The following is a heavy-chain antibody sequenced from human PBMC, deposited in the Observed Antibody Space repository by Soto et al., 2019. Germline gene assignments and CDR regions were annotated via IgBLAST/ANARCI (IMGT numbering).Heavy chain of an antibody. V-gene: IGHV1-46*03. J-gene: IGHJ4*02. CDR1: GYTFTSYD. CDR2: ISPSGGST. CDR3: ARLYYDFWSGYPYYFDY. Sequence: ASVKVSCKASGYTFTSYDMHWVRQAPGQGLEWMGIISPSGGSTSYAQKFQGRVTMTRDTSTSTVYMELSSLRSEDTAVYYCARLYYDFWSGYPYYFDYWGQGTLVTVSS. D-gene: IGHD3-3*01.